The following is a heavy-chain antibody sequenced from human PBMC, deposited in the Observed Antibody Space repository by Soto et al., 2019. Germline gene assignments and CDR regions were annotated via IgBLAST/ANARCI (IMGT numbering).Heavy chain of an antibody. CDR2: IFSNDGK. CDR1: GFSLSNARMG. J-gene: IGHJ6*02. D-gene: IGHD2-15*01. CDR3: ARKSVVYYYGMDV. V-gene: IGHV2-26*01. Sequence: QVTLKESGPVLVKPTETPTLTCTVSGFSLSNARMGVTWIRQPPGKALEWLAHIFSNDGKSYSTSLKSRLTISKDTSKSQVVLTMTNMDPVDTATYYCARKSVVYYYGMDVWGQGTTVTVSS.